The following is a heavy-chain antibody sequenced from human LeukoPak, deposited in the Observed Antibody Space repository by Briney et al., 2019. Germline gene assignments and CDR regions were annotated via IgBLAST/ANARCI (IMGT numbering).Heavy chain of an antibody. CDR1: GFTFTNYN. V-gene: IGHV1-46*01. Sequence: ASVKVSCKASGFTFTNYNMHWVRQAPGQRLEWMGIIKPSGGSTNYAQKFQGRVTITADKSTSTAYMELSSLRSEDTAVYYCARTLAVAGTGYWYFDLWGRGTLVTVSS. J-gene: IGHJ2*01. CDR3: ARTLAVAGTGYWYFDL. CDR2: IKPSGGST. D-gene: IGHD6-19*01.